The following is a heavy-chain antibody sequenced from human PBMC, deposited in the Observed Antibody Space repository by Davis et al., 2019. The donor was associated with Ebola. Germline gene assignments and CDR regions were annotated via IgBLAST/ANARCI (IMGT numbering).Heavy chain of an antibody. D-gene: IGHD3-10*01. CDR2: IIPIFGTA. CDR1: GGTFSRHT. J-gene: IGHJ6*04. V-gene: IGHV1-69*13. CDR3: ARDLGDYGIDV. Sequence: SVKVSCKTSGGTFSRHTINWVRQAPGQGLEWMGGIIPIFGTANYAQKFQGRVTITADESTSTAYMELSSLRSEDTAVYYCARDLGDYGIDVWGKGTTVTVSS.